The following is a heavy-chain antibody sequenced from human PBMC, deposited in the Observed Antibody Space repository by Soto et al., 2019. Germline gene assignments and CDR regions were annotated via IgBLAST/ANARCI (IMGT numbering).Heavy chain of an antibody. V-gene: IGHV3-53*01. J-gene: IGHJ2*01. Sequence: GGSLRLSCAASGFSFSSHYMNWVRQAPGKGLEWVSIIYNGGNTYYADSVKGRFTISRDDSKNTLYLQMNSLRAEDTAVYYCARDSYVSLWGRGTLVTVSS. D-gene: IGHD3-16*01. CDR2: IYNGGNT. CDR3: ARDSYVSL. CDR1: GFSFSSHY.